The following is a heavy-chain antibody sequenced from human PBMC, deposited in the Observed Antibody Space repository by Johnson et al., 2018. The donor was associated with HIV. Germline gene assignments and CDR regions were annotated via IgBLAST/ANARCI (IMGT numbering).Heavy chain of an antibody. V-gene: IGHV3-30*04. CDR2: ISYDGSNK. CDR1: GFTFSSYA. CDR3: ARDRAWAGTHHDAFDI. J-gene: IGHJ3*02. D-gene: IGHD6-19*01. Sequence: QVQLVESGGGVVQPGRSLRLSCAASGFTFSSYAMHWVRQAPGKGLEWVAVISYDGSNKYYADSVKGRFTISRDNSKNTLYLKMNSLRAEDTAVYYCARDRAWAGTHHDAFDIWGQGTMVTVSS.